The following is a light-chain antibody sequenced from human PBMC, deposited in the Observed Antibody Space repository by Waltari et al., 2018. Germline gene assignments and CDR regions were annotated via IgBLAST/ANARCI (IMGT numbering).Light chain of an antibody. Sequence: SYVLTQPPSLSVAPGKTARITCGGNDIGSKSVHWYQQRPGQAPVLVVYDESGRPSGSPERFSGSNSGNAVTRTISGVEAGDEADYYCQVWDSTSDHRVFGGGTKLTVL. V-gene: IGLV3-21*01. CDR3: QVWDSTSDHRV. CDR2: DES. CDR1: DIGSKS. J-gene: IGLJ3*02.